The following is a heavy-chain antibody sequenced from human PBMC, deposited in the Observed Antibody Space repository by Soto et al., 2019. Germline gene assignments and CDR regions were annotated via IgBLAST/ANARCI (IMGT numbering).Heavy chain of an antibody. CDR3: ARVRGTAGKRYFDY. Sequence: SLTCTVSGGSMIAYYWNWMRQPPGKGLQWIGYTYYSGSTTYNPSLKSRVTISVDSSKNQFPLKLDSVTPADTAVYYCARVRGTAGKRYFDYWSPGTLVTVSS. J-gene: IGHJ4*02. CDR2: TYYSGST. D-gene: IGHD6-13*01. V-gene: IGHV4-59*01. CDR1: GGSMIAYY.